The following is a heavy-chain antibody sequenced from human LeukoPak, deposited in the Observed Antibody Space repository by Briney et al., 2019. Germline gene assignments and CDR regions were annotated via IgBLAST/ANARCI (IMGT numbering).Heavy chain of an antibody. J-gene: IGHJ4*02. CDR3: TRDLQYYDTSGYVAPSIDY. CDR2: IKQDGSLK. CDR1: GFTFSNHW. D-gene: IGHD3-22*01. V-gene: IGHV3-7*01. Sequence: GGSLRLSCAASGFTFSNHWMSWVRQAPGKGLEWVANIKQDGSLKYYVDSVKGRFTISRDNAENSLYLQLNSLRAEDTAVYYCTRDLQYYDTSGYVAPSIDYWGQGTLVTVSS.